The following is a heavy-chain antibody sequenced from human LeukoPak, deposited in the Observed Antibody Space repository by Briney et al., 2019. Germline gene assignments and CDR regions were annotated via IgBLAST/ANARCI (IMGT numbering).Heavy chain of an antibody. Sequence: GGSQRLSCVASGFTFSTYWMNWVRQAPGKGLEWVATIKEDGSEKFYVDSVKGRFTISRDNAKNSLYLQMNSLRPEDTAVYYCARDLSIGTTVLDYWGQGTLVTVSS. CDR1: GFTFSTYW. CDR2: IKEDGSEK. D-gene: IGHD4-11*01. CDR3: ARDLSIGTTVLDY. V-gene: IGHV3-7*01. J-gene: IGHJ4*02.